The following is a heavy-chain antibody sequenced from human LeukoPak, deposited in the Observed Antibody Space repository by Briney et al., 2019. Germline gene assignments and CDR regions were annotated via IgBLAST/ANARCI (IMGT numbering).Heavy chain of an antibody. V-gene: IGHV3-23*01. Sequence: GGSLRLSCAASGFTFSSYSMSWVRQAPGEGLEWVSTISGSADNTNYAEAVKGRFTISRDNSKNTMYLQMNSLRAEDTAVYYCAKQGFGCWGQGTLVTVSS. CDR1: GFTFSSYS. CDR2: ISGSADNT. CDR3: AKQGFGC. J-gene: IGHJ4*02.